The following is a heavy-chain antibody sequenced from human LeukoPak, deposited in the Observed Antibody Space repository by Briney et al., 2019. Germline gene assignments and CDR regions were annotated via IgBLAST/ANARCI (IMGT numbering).Heavy chain of an antibody. CDR1: GFTVSSNE. CDR2: IKADGSEK. V-gene: IGHV3-7*01. CDR3: SFSLNY. Sequence: GGSLRLSCAASGFTVSSNEMSWVRQAPGKGLEWVANIKADGSEKYYVDSVKGRFTISRDNAKNSLYLQMNSLRAEDTAIYYCSFSLNYWGQGTLVTVSS. J-gene: IGHJ4*02.